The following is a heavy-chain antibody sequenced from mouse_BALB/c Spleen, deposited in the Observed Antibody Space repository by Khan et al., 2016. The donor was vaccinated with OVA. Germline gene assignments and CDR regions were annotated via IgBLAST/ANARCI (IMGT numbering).Heavy chain of an antibody. J-gene: IGHJ3*01. Sequence: EVQLQESGPGLVKPSQSLSLTCTVTGYSITSEFAWNWIRQFPGNKLEWMGYISYSGNTRYNPSLKSLISTTRDTSRNQFFLQLNSVTTEDTATYYCARKDYYDYDPFPYWGQGTLVTVSA. CDR3: ARKDYYDYDPFPY. CDR2: ISYSGNT. D-gene: IGHD2-4*01. CDR1: GYSITSEFA. V-gene: IGHV3-2*02.